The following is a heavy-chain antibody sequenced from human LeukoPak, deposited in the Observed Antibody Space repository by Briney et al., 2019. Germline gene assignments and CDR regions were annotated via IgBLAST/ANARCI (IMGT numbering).Heavy chain of an antibody. Sequence: PGGSLRLSCAASGFTFSSYSMNWVRQAPGKGLEWVSSISSSSSYIYYADSVKGRSTISRGNAKNSLYLQMNSLRAEDTAVYYCARGYDEGSSGWYDELDYWGQGTLVTVSS. CDR2: ISSSSSYI. J-gene: IGHJ4*02. V-gene: IGHV3-21*01. D-gene: IGHD6-19*01. CDR3: ARGYDEGSSGWYDELDY. CDR1: GFTFSSYS.